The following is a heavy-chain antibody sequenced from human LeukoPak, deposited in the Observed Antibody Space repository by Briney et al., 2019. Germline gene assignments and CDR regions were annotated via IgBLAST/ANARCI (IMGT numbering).Heavy chain of an antibody. Sequence: SETLSLTCAVYGGSFSGYYWSWIRQPPGKGLEWIGEINHSGSTNYNPSLKSRVTISVDTSRNQFSLKLSSVTAADTAVYYCARTGAQRWLQSDWFDPWGQGTLVTVSS. CDR3: ARTGAQRWLQSDWFDP. D-gene: IGHD5-12*01. CDR1: GGSFSGYY. J-gene: IGHJ5*02. CDR2: INHSGST. V-gene: IGHV4-34*01.